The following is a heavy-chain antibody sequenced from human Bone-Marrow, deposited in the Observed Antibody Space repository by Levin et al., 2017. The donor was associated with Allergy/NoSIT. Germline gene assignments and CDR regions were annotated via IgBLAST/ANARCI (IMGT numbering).Heavy chain of an antibody. CDR3: AGEKSRRDSGTYFLEPYLDY. D-gene: IGHD3-3*01. V-gene: IGHV1-2*02. J-gene: IGHJ4*02. CDR1: GYTFTGYN. CDR2: INPNSGDT. Sequence: ASVKVSCKTSGYTFTGYNIHWVRQAPGQGLEWMGWINPNSGDTNYAQKFRGGVTLTSDTSNSTAYVELKRLRSDDTAVYYCAGEKSRRDSGTYFLEPYLDYWGQGTLLIVS.